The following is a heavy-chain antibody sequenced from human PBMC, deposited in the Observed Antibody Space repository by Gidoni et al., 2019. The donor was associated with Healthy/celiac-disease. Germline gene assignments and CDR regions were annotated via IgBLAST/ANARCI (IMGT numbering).Heavy chain of an antibody. V-gene: IGHV3-23*01. CDR3: ATKSSYYYDSSGYYYVPFDY. CDR1: AFPFSSYA. D-gene: IGHD3-22*01. J-gene: IGHJ4*02. CDR2: ISGSGGRT. Sequence: EVQLLESGGGLVQPGGSLRLSCAASAFPFSSYAMSWVRQAPGKGLEWVSAISGSGGRTYYADTVKGRFTISRDNSKNTLYLQMNSLRAEDTAVYYCATKSSYYYDSSGYYYVPFDYWGQGTLVTVSS.